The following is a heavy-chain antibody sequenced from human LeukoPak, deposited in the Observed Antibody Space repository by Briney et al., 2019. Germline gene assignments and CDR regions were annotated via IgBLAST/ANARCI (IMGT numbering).Heavy chain of an antibody. J-gene: IGHJ4*02. CDR2: ISSSSSYI. CDR3: ARGIAAAAEPYFDY. D-gene: IGHD6-13*01. Sequence: GSLRLSCAASGFTFSSYSMNWVRQAPGKGLEWVSSISSSSSYIYYADSVKGRFTISRDNAKNSLYLQMNSLRAEDTAVYYCARGIAAAAEPYFDYWGQGTLVTVSS. CDR1: GFTFSSYS. V-gene: IGHV3-21*01.